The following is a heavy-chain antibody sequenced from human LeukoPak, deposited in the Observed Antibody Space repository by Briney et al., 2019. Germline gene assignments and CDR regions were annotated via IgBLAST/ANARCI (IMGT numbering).Heavy chain of an antibody. CDR3: AGDEEWTFDI. V-gene: IGHV3-7*01. J-gene: IGHJ3*02. D-gene: IGHD2-8*01. CDR1: GFSFSTHW. CDR2: IKQDGSVI. Sequence: PGGSLRLSCAASGFSFSTHWMSWFRQAPGKGLEWVALIKQDGSVIHYVDSVKGRFTISRDNAKNSLSLQMNSLRADDTAVYYCAGDEEWTFDIWGQGIKVTVSS.